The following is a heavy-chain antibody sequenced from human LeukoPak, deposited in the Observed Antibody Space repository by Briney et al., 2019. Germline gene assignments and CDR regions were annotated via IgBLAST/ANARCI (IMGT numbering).Heavy chain of an antibody. D-gene: IGHD2-15*01. J-gene: IGHJ6*03. CDR2: INHSGST. CDR1: GGSLSGYY. V-gene: IGHV4-34*01. Sequence: SETLSLTCAVYGGSLSGYYWSWIRQPPGNGLEWIGEINHSGSTKYNPSLKSRVTISVDTSKNQFSLNLSSVTAADSAVYYCATVVVGGSRKRDHEHYYMDVWGKGTTVTVSS. CDR3: ATVVVGGSRKRDHEHYYMDV.